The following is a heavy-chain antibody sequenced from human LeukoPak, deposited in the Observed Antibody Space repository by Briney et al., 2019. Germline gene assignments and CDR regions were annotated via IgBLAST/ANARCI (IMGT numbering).Heavy chain of an antibody. J-gene: IGHJ4*02. V-gene: IGHV3-7*03. Sequence: GGSLRLSCAASGFNFSRYWMNWVRQAPGKGLEWVANIKQDGSEKYYVDSVKGRFTISRDNAKNSLYLQMNSLRAEDTALYYCARDFDGVGILDYWGQGTLVTVSS. D-gene: IGHD3-3*01. CDR1: GFNFSRYW. CDR2: IKQDGSEK. CDR3: ARDFDGVGILDY.